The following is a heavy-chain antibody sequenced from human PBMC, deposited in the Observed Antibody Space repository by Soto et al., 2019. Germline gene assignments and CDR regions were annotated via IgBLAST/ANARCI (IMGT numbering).Heavy chain of an antibody. CDR1: GFTFSSYG. J-gene: IGHJ6*02. V-gene: IGHV3-30*18. CDR3: AKDLSYGYYYYGMDV. D-gene: IGHD5-18*01. Sequence: GGSLRLSCAASGFTFSSYGMHWVRQAPGKGLEWVAVISYDGSNKYYADSVKGRFTISRDNSKNTLYLQMNSLRAEDTAVYYCAKDLSYGYYYYGMDVWGQGTTVTAP. CDR2: ISYDGSNK.